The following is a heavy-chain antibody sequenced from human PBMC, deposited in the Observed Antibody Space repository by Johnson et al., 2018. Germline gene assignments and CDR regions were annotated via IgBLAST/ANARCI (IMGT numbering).Heavy chain of an antibody. CDR3: ARDSKPFYISGWYPLDFDY. J-gene: IGHJ4*02. Sequence: VQLVESGGGLVQPGGSLRLSCAASGFTFSSYAMSWVRPAPGQGLEWVSAISGSGGSTYSADSVKGRFTISRDNAKNTLYMQSNRLRAEDTAVYYCARDSKPFYISGWYPLDFDYLGQGTLVTVSS. V-gene: IGHV3-23*04. CDR2: ISGSGGST. D-gene: IGHD6-19*01. CDR1: GFTFSSYA.